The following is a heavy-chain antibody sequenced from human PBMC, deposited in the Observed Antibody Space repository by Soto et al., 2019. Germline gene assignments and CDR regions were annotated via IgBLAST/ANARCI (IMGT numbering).Heavy chain of an antibody. CDR3: AGLSPSFYSSSSRRGGY. V-gene: IGHV5-10-1*01. D-gene: IGHD6-6*01. CDR2: IDPSDSYT. J-gene: IGHJ4*02. Sequence: GESLKISCKASGDSFTTFWISWVRQMPGKGLEWMGRIDPSDSYTKYSPSFQGHVTISADKSISTAYLQWSTLKASDTAMYYCAGLSPSFYSSSSRRGGYSGPGPLVTVLS. CDR1: GDSFTTFW.